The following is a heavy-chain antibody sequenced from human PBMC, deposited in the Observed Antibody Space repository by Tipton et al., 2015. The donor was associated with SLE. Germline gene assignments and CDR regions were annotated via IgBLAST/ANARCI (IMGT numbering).Heavy chain of an antibody. CDR1: GFTVSSNY. D-gene: IGHD1-26*01. CDR3: ARSGGSQGYYYYYMDV. Sequence: GSLRLSCAASGFTVSSNYMSWVRQAPGKGLEWVSVIYSGGSTYYADSVKGRFTISRDNSKNTLYLQMNSLRAEDTAVYYCARSGGSQGYYYYYMDVWGKGTTVTVSS. J-gene: IGHJ6*03. V-gene: IGHV3-66*02. CDR2: IYSGGST.